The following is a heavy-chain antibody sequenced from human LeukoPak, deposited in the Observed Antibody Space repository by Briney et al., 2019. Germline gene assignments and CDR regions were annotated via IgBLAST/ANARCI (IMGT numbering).Heavy chain of an antibody. CDR2: ISAGGGST. Sequence: GGSLRLSCAASGFTFSSYAMSWVRQAPGKGLEWVSGISAGGGSTYYADSVKGRLTISRDNSKNTLSLQMNSLRGEDTAVYYCAKDSSGSYYGKSDYWGQGTLVAVSS. J-gene: IGHJ4*02. D-gene: IGHD1-26*01. CDR1: GFTFSSYA. CDR3: AKDSSGSYYGKSDY. V-gene: IGHV3-23*01.